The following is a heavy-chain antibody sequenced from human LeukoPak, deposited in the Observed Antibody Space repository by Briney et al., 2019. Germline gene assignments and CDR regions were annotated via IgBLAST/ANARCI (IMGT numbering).Heavy chain of an antibody. J-gene: IGHJ4*02. CDR3: ARDYYGDFSPFDY. CDR2: IKQDGSEK. V-gene: IGHV3-7*01. D-gene: IGHD4-17*01. Sequence: GGSLRLSCAASGFTFSSYWMSWVRQAPGKGLEWVANIKQDGSEKYYVDSVKGRFTISRDNAKNSLYLQMNSLRTEDTAVYYCARDYYGDFSPFDYWGQGTLVTVSS. CDR1: GFTFSSYW.